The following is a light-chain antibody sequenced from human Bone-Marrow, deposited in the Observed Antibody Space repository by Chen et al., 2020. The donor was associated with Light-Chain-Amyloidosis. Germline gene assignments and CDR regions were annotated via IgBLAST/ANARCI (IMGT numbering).Light chain of an antibody. V-gene: IGKV3-11*01. Sequence: EIVLTQSPATLSLSPGERATLSCRASQSVSSYLAWYQQKPGQAPRLLIYDASNRATGIPARFSGRASGTDFTLTISSLEPEDFAVYYGQQRSNWLALTFGGGTKVEIK. CDR3: QQRSNWLALT. CDR2: DAS. CDR1: QSVSSY. J-gene: IGKJ4*01.